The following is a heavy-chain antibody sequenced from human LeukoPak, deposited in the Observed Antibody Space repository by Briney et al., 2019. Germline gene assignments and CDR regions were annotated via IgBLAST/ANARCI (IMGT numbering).Heavy chain of an antibody. V-gene: IGHV6-1*01. J-gene: IGHJ4*02. CDR1: GDSVSSNSAA. CDR3: ARGAWNDDVSFDY. CDR2: TYYRSKWYN. D-gene: IGHD1-1*01. Sequence: SQTLSLTCAISGDSVSSNSAAWNWIRQPPSRGLEWLGRTYYRSKWYNDYAVSVKSRITINPDTSKNQFSLQLNSVTPEDTAVYYCARGAWNDDVSFDYWGQGTLVTVSS.